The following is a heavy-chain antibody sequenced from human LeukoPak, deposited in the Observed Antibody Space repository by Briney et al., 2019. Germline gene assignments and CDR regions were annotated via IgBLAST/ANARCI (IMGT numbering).Heavy chain of an antibody. J-gene: IGHJ6*02. Sequence: GGSLRLSCAASGFTFSSYAMSWVRQAPGKGLEWVSAISGSGGSTYYADSVKGRFTISRDNSKNTLYLQMNSLRAEDTAVYYCAKDGGYCSSTSCPNYYYYGMDVWGQGTTVTVSS. CDR3: AKDGGYCSSTSCPNYYYYGMDV. D-gene: IGHD2-2*03. CDR1: GFTFSSYA. CDR2: ISGSGGST. V-gene: IGHV3-23*01.